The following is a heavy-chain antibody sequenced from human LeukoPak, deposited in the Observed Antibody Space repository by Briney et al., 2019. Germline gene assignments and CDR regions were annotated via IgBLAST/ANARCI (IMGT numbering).Heavy chain of an antibody. CDR3: ARMDMDTAMVTNYLGH. J-gene: IGHJ4*02. Sequence: ASVKISCKASGYTFTNNYMHWVRQAPGQGLEWMGVIHPSGSSTNYAQKFQGRVTMTKDTSASTVYIELSSLRSEDTAVYYCARMDMDTAMVTNYLGHWGQGTLVTVSS. CDR1: GYTFTNNY. CDR2: IHPSGSST. D-gene: IGHD5-18*01. V-gene: IGHV1-46*01.